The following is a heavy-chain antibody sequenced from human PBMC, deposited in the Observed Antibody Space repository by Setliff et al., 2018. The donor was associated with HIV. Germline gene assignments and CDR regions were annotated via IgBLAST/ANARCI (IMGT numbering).Heavy chain of an antibody. J-gene: IGHJ4*03. V-gene: IGHV4-34*01. CDR2: INHSGST. Sequence: SETLSLTCAVYGGSFSGYNWSWIRQPPGKGLEWIGEINHSGSTNYNPSLKTRVTISVDTSKNQFSVRLSSVSAADTAVYFCARAGMGALRSLFDYWGQGTMVTVSS. D-gene: IGHD1-26*01. CDR1: GGSFSGYN. CDR3: ARAGMGALRSLFDY.